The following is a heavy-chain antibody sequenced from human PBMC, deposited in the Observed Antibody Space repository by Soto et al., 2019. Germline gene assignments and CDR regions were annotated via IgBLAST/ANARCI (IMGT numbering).Heavy chain of an antibody. V-gene: IGHV3-33*01. Sequence: PEGSLRLSCAASGFTFSSYGMHWVRQAPGKGLEWVAIIWYDGSNKYYADSVKGRFTISRDSSKNTLYLQMNSLRAEDTAVYYCARVGSSWSFDYWGQGTLVTVSS. CDR1: GFTFSSYG. CDR2: IWYDGSNK. J-gene: IGHJ4*02. D-gene: IGHD6-13*01. CDR3: ARVGSSWSFDY.